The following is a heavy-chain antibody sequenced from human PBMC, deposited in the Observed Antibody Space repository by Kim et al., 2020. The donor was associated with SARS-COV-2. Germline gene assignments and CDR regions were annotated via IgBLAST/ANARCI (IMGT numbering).Heavy chain of an antibody. Sequence: SETLSLTCTVSGGSISSYYWSWIRQPAGKGLEWIGRIYTSGSTNYNPSLKSRVTMSVDTSKNQFSLKLSSVTAADTAVYYCARDPPYYYDSSGYSFPNYWYFDLWGRGTLVTVSS. CDR3: ARDPPYYYDSSGYSFPNYWYFDL. J-gene: IGHJ2*01. D-gene: IGHD3-22*01. CDR2: IYTSGST. V-gene: IGHV4-4*07. CDR1: GGSISSYY.